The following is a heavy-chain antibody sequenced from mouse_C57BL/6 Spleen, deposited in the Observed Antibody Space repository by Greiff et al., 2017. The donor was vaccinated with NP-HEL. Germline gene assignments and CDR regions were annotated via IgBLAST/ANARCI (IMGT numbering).Heavy chain of an antibody. J-gene: IGHJ2*01. CDR1: GYTFTSYW. CDR3: VPTAQATLGYFDY. D-gene: IGHD3-2*02. V-gene: IGHV1-52*01. Sequence: QVQLQQPGAELVRPGSSVKLSCKASGYTFTSYWMHWVKQRPIQGLEWIGNIDPSDSETHYNQKFKDKATLTVDKSSSPAYMQLSSLTSEDSAVYYCVPTAQATLGYFDYWGQGTTLTVSS. CDR2: IDPSDSET.